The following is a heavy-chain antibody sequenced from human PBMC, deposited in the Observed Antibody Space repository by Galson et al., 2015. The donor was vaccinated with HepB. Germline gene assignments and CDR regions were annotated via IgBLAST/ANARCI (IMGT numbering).Heavy chain of an antibody. J-gene: IGHJ1*01. CDR2: TYYRSKWYN. CDR1: GDSVSTNIVA. D-gene: IGHD2-2*03. CDR3: AMSGHCDGTSCFRAVQH. Sequence: CAISGDSVSTNIVAWNWIRQSPSRGLEWLGRTYYRSKWYNDYAVSVQSRVTILVDKSKNQFSLNLNSVTAADTAVYYCAMSGHCDGTSCFRAVQHWGQGTLVTVSS. V-gene: IGHV6-1*01.